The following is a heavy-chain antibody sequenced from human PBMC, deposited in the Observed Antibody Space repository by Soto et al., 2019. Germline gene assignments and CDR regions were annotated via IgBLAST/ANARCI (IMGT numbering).Heavy chain of an antibody. J-gene: IGHJ4*02. CDR2: IYHSGAT. V-gene: IGHV4-39*07. CDR3: ARDIAASAFFDY. D-gene: IGHD6-13*01. Sequence: SETLSLTCSVFGDSIRSAHYFWGWVRQPPGKGLEWIGSIYHSGATFYDPYLRSRVTLSVDTTNNQFSLRLNSVTAADTAVYYCARDIAASAFFDYWGVGTLVTVSS. CDR1: GDSIRSAHYF.